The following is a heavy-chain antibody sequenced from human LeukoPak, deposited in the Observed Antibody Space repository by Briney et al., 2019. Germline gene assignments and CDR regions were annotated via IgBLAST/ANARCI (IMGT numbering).Heavy chain of an antibody. J-gene: IGHJ6*02. V-gene: IGHV4-39*01. CDR2: IYYSGST. Sequence: PSETLSLTCVVSGGFINSSSYYWGWIRQPPGKGLEWIGSIYYSGSTYYSPSLKSRVTISLDTSKNQFSLKLSSVTAADTAVYYCARQNWGGSGWSHYYGMDVWGQGTTVTVSS. D-gene: IGHD6-19*01. CDR3: ARQNWGGSGWSHYYGMDV. CDR1: GGFINSSSYY.